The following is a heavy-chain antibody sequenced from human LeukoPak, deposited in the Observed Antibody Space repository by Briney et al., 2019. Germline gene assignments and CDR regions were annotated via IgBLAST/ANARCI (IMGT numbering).Heavy chain of an antibody. CDR1: GGSISSSYW. V-gene: IGHV4-4*02. CDR2: IFHCGST. CDR3: AMSRPYQHNWFDP. Sequence: SETLSLTCAVSGGSISSSYWWSWVRQPPGKGLEWIGEIFHCGSTNYNPSLKSRVTISVDKSKNQFSLKLTSVTAADTAVYYCAMSRPYQHNWFDPWGQGILVIVSS. D-gene: IGHD2-2*01. J-gene: IGHJ5*02.